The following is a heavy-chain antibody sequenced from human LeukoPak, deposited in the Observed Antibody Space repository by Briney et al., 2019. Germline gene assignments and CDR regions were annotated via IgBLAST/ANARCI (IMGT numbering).Heavy chain of an antibody. D-gene: IGHD1-26*01. CDR2: IYRGGST. V-gene: IGHV3-66*01. Sequence: GGSLRLSCAASGFTFSSYAMSWVRQAPGKGLEWVSVIYRGGSTYYADSVKGRFTISRDNSKNTLYLQMNNLRAEDTAVYYCAMATWVGGLDYWGQGTLVTVSS. CDR1: GFTFSSYA. J-gene: IGHJ4*02. CDR3: AMATWVGGLDY.